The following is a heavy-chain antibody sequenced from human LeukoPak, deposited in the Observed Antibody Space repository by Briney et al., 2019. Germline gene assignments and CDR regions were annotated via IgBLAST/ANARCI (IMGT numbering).Heavy chain of an antibody. J-gene: IGHJ4*02. Sequence: GGSLRLSCAASGFTFDDYAMHWVLQAPGKGLEWVSGISWNSGSIGYADSVKGRFTISRDNAKNSLYLQMNSLRAEDTALYYCAKDLSGKAAAGTLDYWGQGTLVTVSS. D-gene: IGHD6-13*01. CDR1: GFTFDDYA. CDR3: AKDLSGKAAAGTLDY. V-gene: IGHV3-9*01. CDR2: ISWNSGSI.